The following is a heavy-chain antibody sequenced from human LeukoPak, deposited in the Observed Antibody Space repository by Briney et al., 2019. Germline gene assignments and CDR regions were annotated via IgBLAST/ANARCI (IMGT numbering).Heavy chain of an antibody. D-gene: IGHD3-22*01. CDR1: GFTFSSYA. V-gene: IGHV3-23*01. CDR3: AKGQAMIETIFDY. Sequence: PGGSLRLSCAASGFTFSSYAMSWVRQAPGKGLEWVSAISGSGGSTYYADSVKGRFTISRDNSKNTLYLQMNSLGAEDTAVYYCAKGQAMIETIFDYWGQGTLVTVSS. J-gene: IGHJ4*02. CDR2: ISGSGGST.